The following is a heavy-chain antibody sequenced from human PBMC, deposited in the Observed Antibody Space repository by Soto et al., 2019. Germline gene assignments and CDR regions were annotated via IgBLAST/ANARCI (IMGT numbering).Heavy chain of an antibody. CDR2: IIPIFGTA. D-gene: IGHD3-3*01. CDR1: GGTFSSYA. Sequence: AVKVSCKAPGGTFSSYAISWVRQAPGQGLEWMGGIIPIFGTANYAQKFQGRVTITADESTSTAYMELSSLRSEDTAVYHCARGPFWPSAMDVWGQGTTATVSS. J-gene: IGHJ6*02. V-gene: IGHV1-69*13. CDR3: ARGPFWPSAMDV.